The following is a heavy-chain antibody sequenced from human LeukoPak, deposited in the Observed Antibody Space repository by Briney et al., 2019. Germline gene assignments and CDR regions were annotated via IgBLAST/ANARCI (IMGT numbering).Heavy chain of an antibody. CDR3: ARWPESRGGPNRFDP. J-gene: IGHJ5*02. Sequence: PSETLSLTCTVYGGSFSGYYWSRIRQPPGKGLEWIGYIYYSGSTNYNPSPKSRVTISVDTSKNQFSLKLSSVTAADTAVYYCARWPESRGGPNRFDPWGQGTLVTVSS. CDR2: IYYSGST. V-gene: IGHV4-59*01. CDR1: GGSFSGYY.